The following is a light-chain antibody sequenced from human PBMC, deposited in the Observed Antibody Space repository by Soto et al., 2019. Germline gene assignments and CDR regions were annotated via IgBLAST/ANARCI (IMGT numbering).Light chain of an antibody. Sequence: QSVLTQPPSLSAAPGQKVTISCSGSSSNIGRNSVSWYQHLPGTAPKLLIYDNDKRPSGIPDRFSGSKSGTSATLGITGLLTGDEADYYCGALDNSLTVVVFGGGTKLTVL. CDR3: GALDNSLTVVV. J-gene: IGLJ2*01. CDR1: SSNIGRNS. V-gene: IGLV1-51*01. CDR2: DND.